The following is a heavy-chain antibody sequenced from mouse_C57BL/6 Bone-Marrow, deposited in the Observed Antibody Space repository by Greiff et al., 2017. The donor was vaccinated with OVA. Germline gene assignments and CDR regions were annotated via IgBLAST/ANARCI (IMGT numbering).Heavy chain of an antibody. CDR2: INPSSGYT. V-gene: IGHV1-4*01. CDR1: GYTFTSYT. CDR3: ARRKGLRREFAY. D-gene: IGHD2-2*01. Sequence: LVESGAELARPGASVKMSCKASGYTFTSYTMHWVKQRPGQGLEWIGYINPSSGYTKYNQKFKDKATLTADKSSSTAYMQLSSLTSEDSAVYYCARRKGLRREFAYWGQGTLVTVSA. J-gene: IGHJ3*01.